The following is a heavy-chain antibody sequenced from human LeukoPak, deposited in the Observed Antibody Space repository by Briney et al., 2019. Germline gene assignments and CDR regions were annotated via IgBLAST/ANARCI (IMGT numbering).Heavy chain of an antibody. CDR1: GFSFSSYW. CDR2: INRNGSEQ. D-gene: IGHD1-1*01. J-gene: IGHJ4*02. CDR3: ARDKNWNDLLELSY. V-gene: IGHV3-7*04. Sequence: GGSLRLSCAASGFSFSSYWMSWVRQAPGGGLEWVANINRNGSEQFSVDSVKGRFNISRDNAKNSLYLQMNSLRAEDTAVYYCARDKNWNDLLELSYWGQGTLVTVSS.